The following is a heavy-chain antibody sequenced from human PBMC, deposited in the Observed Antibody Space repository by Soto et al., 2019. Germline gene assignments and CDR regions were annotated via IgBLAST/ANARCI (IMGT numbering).Heavy chain of an antibody. V-gene: IGHV4-31*03. D-gene: IGHD6-6*01. CDR2: IYDSESA. CDR3: ARASSSSSAADY. CDR1: GESISSGGYY. J-gene: IGHJ4*02. Sequence: QVQLQESGPGLVKPSQTLSLTCSVSGESISSGGYYWSWIRHHPGKGLEWIGYIYDSESAYYNPSHKSRVXXXMXXSKKHFAVRLSSVTAADTAVYYCARASSSSSAADYWGQGTLATVSS.